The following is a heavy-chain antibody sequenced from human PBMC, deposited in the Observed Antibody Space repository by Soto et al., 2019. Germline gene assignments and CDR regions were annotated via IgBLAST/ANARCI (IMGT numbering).Heavy chain of an antibody. D-gene: IGHD1-7*01. CDR2: IYYGGST. CDR3: ARVTITGTPIYYYYGMEV. J-gene: IGHJ6*02. Sequence: SETLSLTCTVSGGSISSDYWIWIRQPPGKGLEWIGYIYYGGSTNYNPSLKSRVTISVDTSKNQFSLKLRSVTAADTAVYYCARVTITGTPIYYYYGMEVWGQGTTVTVSS. V-gene: IGHV4-59*01. CDR1: GGSISSDY.